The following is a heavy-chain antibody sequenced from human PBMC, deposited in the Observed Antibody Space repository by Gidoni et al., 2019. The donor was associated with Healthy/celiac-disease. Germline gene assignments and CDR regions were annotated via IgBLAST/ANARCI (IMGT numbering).Heavy chain of an antibody. CDR3: ARDPGYQAGHDAFDI. Sequence: QVQLQESGPGLVKPSETLSLTRTVSGGSISSYYWRWIRQPPGKGLEWIGYIYYSGSTNYHPSLKSRVTISVDTSKNQFSRKLSSVTAADTAVYYCARDPGYQAGHDAFDIWGQGTMVTVSS. V-gene: IGHV4-59*01. CDR1: GGSISSYY. CDR2: IYYSGST. J-gene: IGHJ3*02. D-gene: IGHD2-15*01.